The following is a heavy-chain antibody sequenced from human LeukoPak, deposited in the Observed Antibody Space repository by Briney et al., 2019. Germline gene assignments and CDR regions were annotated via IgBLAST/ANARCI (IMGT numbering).Heavy chain of an antibody. D-gene: IGHD2-2*01. Sequence: ASVKVSCTASGYTFTSYDIHWVRQATGQGLEWMGWMNPNSGNTGYAQKFQGRVTMTRNTSISTAYMELSSLRSEDTAVYYCARGAKIVVVPAASNWFDPWGQGTLVTVSS. CDR2: MNPNSGNT. V-gene: IGHV1-8*01. J-gene: IGHJ5*02. CDR3: ARGAKIVVVPAASNWFDP. CDR1: GYTFTSYD.